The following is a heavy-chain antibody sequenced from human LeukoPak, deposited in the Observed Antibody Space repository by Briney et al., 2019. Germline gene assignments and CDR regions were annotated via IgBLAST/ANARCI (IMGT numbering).Heavy chain of an antibody. J-gene: IGHJ4*02. CDR2: TAGSEDST. Sequence: GGSLRLSCAASGFTFSNYAMSWVRQAPGKGLEWVAVTAGSEDSTHYADSVRGRFIISTDNSKNRLYLQMNSLRAEDTAEYYCTTDLMTGFSSGWYFAYWGQGTLVTVSS. V-gene: IGHV3-23*01. D-gene: IGHD6-19*01. CDR1: GFTFSNYA. CDR3: TTDLMTGFSSGWYFAY.